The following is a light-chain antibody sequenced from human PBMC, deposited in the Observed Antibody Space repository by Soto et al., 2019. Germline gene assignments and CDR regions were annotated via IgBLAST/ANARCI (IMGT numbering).Light chain of an antibody. CDR1: SSDVGNYNF. Sequence: QSALTQPPSASGSPGQSVTISCTGTSSDVGNYNFVSWYQQHPGKAPKLMIFEVTKRPSGVPHRFSGSKSGNTASLTVSGLQPEDEADYYCSSYSCSNDLVFGGGTKLTVL. J-gene: IGLJ3*02. CDR3: SSYSCSNDLV. V-gene: IGLV2-8*01. CDR2: EVT.